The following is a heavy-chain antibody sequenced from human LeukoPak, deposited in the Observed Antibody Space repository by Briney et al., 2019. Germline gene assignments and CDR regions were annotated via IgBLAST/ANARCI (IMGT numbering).Heavy chain of an antibody. J-gene: IGHJ6*02. CDR2: INPNSGDT. V-gene: IGHV1-2*06. D-gene: IGHD3-10*01. CDR1: GYTFTAYY. Sequence: GASVKVSCKASGYTFTAYYMHWVRQAPGQGLEWMGRINPNSGDTNYAQKFQGRVTLTRDTSISTAYMELSRLRSDDTAVYYCARALPLPITVVRGEFYYYGMDVWGQGTTVTVSS. CDR3: ARALPLPITVVRGEFYYYGMDV.